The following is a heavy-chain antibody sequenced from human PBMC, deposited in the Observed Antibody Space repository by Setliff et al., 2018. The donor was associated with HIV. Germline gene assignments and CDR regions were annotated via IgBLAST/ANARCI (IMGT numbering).Heavy chain of an antibody. V-gene: IGHV1-18*01. J-gene: IGHJ5*02. CDR2: ISAYNGNT. CDR3: ARGRGSYGDYPGEFDP. D-gene: IGHD4-17*01. Sequence: ASVKVSCKASGGTFSSYTISWVRQAPGQGLEWMGRISAYNGNTNYAQKLQGRVTMTTDTSTSTAYMELRSLRSDDTAVYYCARGRGSYGDYPGEFDPWGQGTLVTVSS. CDR1: GGTFSSYT.